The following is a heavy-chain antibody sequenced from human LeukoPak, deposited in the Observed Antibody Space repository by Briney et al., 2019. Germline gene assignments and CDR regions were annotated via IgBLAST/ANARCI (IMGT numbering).Heavy chain of an antibody. J-gene: IGHJ4*02. CDR2: IKEDGSAK. D-gene: IGHD1-26*01. CDR1: GFTFNNFW. Sequence: GGSLRLSCAASGFTFNNFWMTWVRQAPGNGLEWVADIKEDGSAKFYVDSVKGRFTISRDNSKNSVYLQMDSLRVEDTAVYYCVRAGWELDYWGQGTLVTVFS. V-gene: IGHV3-7*01. CDR3: VRAGWELDY.